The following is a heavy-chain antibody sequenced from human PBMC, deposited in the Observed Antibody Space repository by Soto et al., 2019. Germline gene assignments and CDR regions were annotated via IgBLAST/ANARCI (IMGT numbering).Heavy chain of an antibody. CDR2: IYYRGST. Sequence: SETLSLTCTVSGGSISNYYWSWIRQPPGKGLEWIGYIYYRGSTNYNPSLKSRVTISVDTSKNQFSLKLSSVTAADTAVYYCASLTIGYCSGGTCYPRGYFDYWGHGTLVTVSS. D-gene: IGHD2-15*01. V-gene: IGHV4-59*08. J-gene: IGHJ4*01. CDR3: ASLTIGYCSGGTCYPRGYFDY. CDR1: GGSISNYY.